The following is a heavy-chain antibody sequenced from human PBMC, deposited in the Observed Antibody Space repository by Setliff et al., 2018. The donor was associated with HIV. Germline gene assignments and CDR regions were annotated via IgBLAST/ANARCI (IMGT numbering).Heavy chain of an antibody. Sequence: PSETLSLTCTVSGASMGSGDYYWSWIRQPPGKGLEWIGYIYYSGNSYYNPSLKSRVTLSVDTSKNQFSLKVNSVTAADTAVYYCAREVNIPVRGITDDAFDIWGQGTMVTVSS. CDR1: GASMGSGDYY. CDR3: AREVNIPVRGITDDAFDI. J-gene: IGHJ3*02. D-gene: IGHD3-10*01. CDR2: IYYSGNS. V-gene: IGHV4-30-4*08.